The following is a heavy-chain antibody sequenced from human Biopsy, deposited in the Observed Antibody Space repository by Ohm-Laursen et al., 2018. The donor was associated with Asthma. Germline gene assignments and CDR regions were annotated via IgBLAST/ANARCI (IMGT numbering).Heavy chain of an antibody. CDR3: ASDFPKDYVRYNFQF. Sequence: GSSVKVSCKISGYSLTDLSMHWVRQAPGQGLEWMGGHDHEEGGTVNAWRFQGRVTMTEDTFTDTAYMELSSLSSDDTAVYYCASDFPKDYVRYNFQFWGQGTLVTVSS. CDR2: HDHEEGGT. J-gene: IGHJ4*02. CDR1: GYSLTDLS. D-gene: IGHD4-17*01. V-gene: IGHV1-24*01.